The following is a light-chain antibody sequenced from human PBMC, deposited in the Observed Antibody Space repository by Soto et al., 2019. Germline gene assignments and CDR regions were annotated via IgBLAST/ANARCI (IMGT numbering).Light chain of an antibody. Sequence: EFVLTQSPGTLSLSPGERATLSCRASQTVRNNYLAWYQQKPGQAPRLLIYDASSRATGIPDRFNGSGSGTDFALTINRLEPEDFAVYYCQQYDNSVWTFGQGTKVDIK. CDR3: QQYDNSVWT. J-gene: IGKJ1*01. V-gene: IGKV3-20*01. CDR2: DAS. CDR1: QTVRNNY.